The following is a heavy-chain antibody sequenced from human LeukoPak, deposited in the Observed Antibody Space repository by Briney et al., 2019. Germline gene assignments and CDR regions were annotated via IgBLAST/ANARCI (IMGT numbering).Heavy chain of an antibody. D-gene: IGHD3-10*01. Sequence: SETLSLTCAVYGGSFSGYYWSWIRQPPGKGLEWIGEINHSGSTNYNPSLKSRVTISVDTSKNQFSLKLSSVTAADTAMYYCARGGEYYYYYYGMDVWGQGTTVTVSS. J-gene: IGHJ6*02. CDR1: GGSFSGYY. CDR2: INHSGST. V-gene: IGHV4-34*01. CDR3: ARGGEYYYYYYGMDV.